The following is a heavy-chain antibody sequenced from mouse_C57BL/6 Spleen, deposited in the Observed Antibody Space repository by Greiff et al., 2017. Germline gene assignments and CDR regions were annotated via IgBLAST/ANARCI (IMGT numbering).Heavy chain of an antibody. D-gene: IGHD2-4*01. J-gene: IGHJ4*01. Sequence: VQLQQSGAELMKPGASVKLSCKATGYTFTGYWIEWVKQRPGHGLEWIGEILPGSGSTNYNEKFKGKATFTADTSSNTAYMQLSSLTTEDSAIYYCARDRIYYDYDGYAMDYWGQGTSVTVSS. V-gene: IGHV1-9*01. CDR3: ARDRIYYDYDGYAMDY. CDR2: ILPGSGST. CDR1: GYTFTGYW.